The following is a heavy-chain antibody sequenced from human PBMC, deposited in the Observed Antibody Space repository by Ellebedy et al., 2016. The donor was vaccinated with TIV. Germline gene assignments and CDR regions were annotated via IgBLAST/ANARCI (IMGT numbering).Heavy chain of an antibody. V-gene: IGHV3-7*01. Sequence: GESLKISCEASGFDFSRYWMTWVRQAPGKGLEWVANIKYDGTESYHADSVRGRLTISRETTENSLSLQMDGLRGDDTAIYYCGRGQIVADWGQGTLVTFSS. CDR1: GFDFSRYW. CDR2: IKYDGTES. J-gene: IGHJ4*02. D-gene: IGHD3-16*02. CDR3: GRGQIVAD.